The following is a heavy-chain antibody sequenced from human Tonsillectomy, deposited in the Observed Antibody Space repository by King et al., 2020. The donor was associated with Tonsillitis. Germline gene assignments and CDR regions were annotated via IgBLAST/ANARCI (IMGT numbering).Heavy chain of an antibody. Sequence: EVQLVESGGGLVQPGRSLRLSCTTSGFTFDDYAMSWFRQAPGKGLEWVGFIRSNTYGVTAEYAASVKGRFTISRDDSKSVAYLQMDSLKTEDTGVYYGTRDERVREVPRKWGLDYWGQGTLVTVSS. CDR1: GFTFDDYA. J-gene: IGHJ4*02. V-gene: IGHV3-49*03. CDR2: IRSNTYGVTA. CDR3: TRDERVREVPRKWGLDY. D-gene: IGHD2-2*01.